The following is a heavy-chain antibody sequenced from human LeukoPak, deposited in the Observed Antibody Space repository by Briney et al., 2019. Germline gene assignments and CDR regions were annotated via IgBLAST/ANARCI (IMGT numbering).Heavy chain of an antibody. CDR1: GFTFSSYW. CDR2: IKEDGSEKK. D-gene: IGHD5-12*01. CDR3: ARGGYRYEY. J-gene: IGHJ4*02. Sequence: GGSLRLSCAASGFTFSSYWMSWVRQAPGKGLEWVANIKEDGSEKKYYEDSVKGRFTISKDNTKKSLYLQMNSLRAEDTAVYYCARGGYRYEYWGQGTLVTVSS. V-gene: IGHV3-7*04.